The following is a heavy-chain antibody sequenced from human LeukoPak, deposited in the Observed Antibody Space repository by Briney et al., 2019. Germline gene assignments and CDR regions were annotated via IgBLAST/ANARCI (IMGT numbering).Heavy chain of an antibody. D-gene: IGHD5-18*01. J-gene: IGHJ5*01. CDR1: GGTFSSYA. Sequence: GASVKVSCKASGGTFSSYAISWVRQAPGQGLEWMGRIIPIFGTTNYAQKFQDRVAITTDEPTSTAYMEVSGLTSEDTAVYYCATELRGYSFGYDSWGQGTLVTVSS. CDR3: ATELRGYSFGYDS. V-gene: IGHV1-69*05. CDR2: IIPIFGTT.